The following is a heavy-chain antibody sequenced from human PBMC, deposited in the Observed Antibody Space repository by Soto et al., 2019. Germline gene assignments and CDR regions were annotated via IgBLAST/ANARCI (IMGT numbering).Heavy chain of an antibody. J-gene: IGHJ4*02. D-gene: IGHD1-1*01. CDR3: ARGGYTDFPDF. V-gene: IGHV1-18*01. CDR2: ISGYNGDT. Sequence: QVQLVQSGAEVKEPGASVKVSCKASGYIFTNYGINWVRQAPGQGLEWMGWISGYNGDTDYAQKLQGRLTMTTDTSTSTAYMELRSLRSDDTPVYYCARGGYTDFPDFWGQGTLVTVS. CDR1: GYIFTNYG.